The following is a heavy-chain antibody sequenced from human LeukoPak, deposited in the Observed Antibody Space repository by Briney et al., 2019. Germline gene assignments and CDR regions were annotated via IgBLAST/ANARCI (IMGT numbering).Heavy chain of an antibody. V-gene: IGHV4-38-2*02. CDR2: INHSGST. CDR1: GYSISSDYY. Sequence: SSETLSLTCTVSGYSISSDYYWSWIRQPPGKGLEWIGEINHSGSTNYNPSLKSRVTISVDTSKNQFSLKLSSVTAADTAVYYCARDLTDSSSSLGYWGQGTLVTVSS. J-gene: IGHJ4*02. D-gene: IGHD6-6*01. CDR3: ARDLTDSSSSLGY.